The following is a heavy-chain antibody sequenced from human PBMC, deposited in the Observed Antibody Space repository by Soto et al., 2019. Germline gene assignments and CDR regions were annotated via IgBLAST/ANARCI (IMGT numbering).Heavy chain of an antibody. D-gene: IGHD3-10*01. CDR1: GYIFTSFG. J-gene: IGHJ4*02. CDR3: TRGAGQGSGSYD. V-gene: IGHV1-18*01. Sequence: QVQLVQSGAEVKKPGASVKVSCKASGYIFTSFGITWVRQAPGQGLEWTGWVSTYNGNTKYAQKLQGRVTMSTDTSTSTAYMELRSLRSDDTAVYYCTRGAGQGSGSYDWGQGTLVTVSS. CDR2: VSTYNGNT.